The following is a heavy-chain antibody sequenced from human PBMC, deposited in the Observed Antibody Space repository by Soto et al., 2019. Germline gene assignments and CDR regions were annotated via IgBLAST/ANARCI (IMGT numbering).Heavy chain of an antibody. CDR3: AREVQVHTPAIGY. J-gene: IGHJ4*02. V-gene: IGHV1-69*01. CDR2: IYPMFGAA. CDR1: GGTFNTYA. Sequence: QVQLVQSGAEMKKPGSSVKVSCQSSGGTFNTYAMNWVRQAPGQGPEWMGGIYPMFGAANYAPNFQGRVTITAEESTSTSDMKMNSFTSDDTALYFCAREVQVHTPAIGYWGKGTMVTVSS.